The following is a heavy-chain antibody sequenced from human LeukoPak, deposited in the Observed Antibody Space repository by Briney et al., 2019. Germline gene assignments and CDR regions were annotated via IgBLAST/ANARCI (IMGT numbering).Heavy chain of an antibody. J-gene: IGHJ4*02. CDR2: VSESSDV. V-gene: IGHV3-48*02. Sequence: GGSLPLSCAASGFTFSTYTMNWVRQAPGKGLEWVSTVSESSDVHYSDSVKGRFTISRDNARNSLYLQMNSLRDEDTAVYYCARDGLHTAHFDYWGQGTLVSLSS. D-gene: IGHD2-21*01. CDR3: ARDGLHTAHFDY. CDR1: GFTFSTYT.